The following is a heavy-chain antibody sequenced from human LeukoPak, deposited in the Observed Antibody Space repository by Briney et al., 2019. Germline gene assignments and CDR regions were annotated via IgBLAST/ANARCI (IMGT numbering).Heavy chain of an antibody. CDR3: ARHGDCSSTSCYAGVLNY. Sequence: ASVKVSCKGSGYSFTSYWIGWVRQMPGKGLEWMGIIYPGDSDTRYSPSFQGQVTISADKSISTAYLQWSSLKASDTAMYYCARHGDCSSTSCYAGVLNYWGQGTLVTVSS. J-gene: IGHJ4*02. CDR2: IYPGDSDT. D-gene: IGHD2-2*03. V-gene: IGHV5-51*01. CDR1: GYSFTSYW.